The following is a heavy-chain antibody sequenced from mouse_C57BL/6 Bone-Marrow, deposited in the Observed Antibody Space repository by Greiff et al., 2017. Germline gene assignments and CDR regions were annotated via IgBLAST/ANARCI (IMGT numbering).Heavy chain of an antibody. CDR1: EYEFPSHD. D-gene: IGHD2-1*01. Sequence: EVHLVESGGGLVQPGESLKLSCESNEYEFPSHDMSWVRKTPEKSLELVAAINSDGGSTYYPDTMERRFTISRDNTPKTLYLQMSSLRSEDTALYYCARRGNYEEYLDVWGTGTTVTVSS. V-gene: IGHV5-2*01. CDR2: INSDGGST. CDR3: ARRGNYEEYLDV. J-gene: IGHJ1*03.